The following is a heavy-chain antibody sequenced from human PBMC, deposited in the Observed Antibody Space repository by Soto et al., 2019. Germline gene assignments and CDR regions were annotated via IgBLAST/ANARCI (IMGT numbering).Heavy chain of an antibody. CDR3: AKDSISSDGVYYLYYFDS. Sequence: GSLRLACAASGFTFSRYAVSWVRQAPGKGLEWVSAISGSGGSTYFRDTVRGRFTISRDNSKNTLYLQTDSLRAEDTAVYYCAKDSISSDGVYYLYYFDSWGQGTLVTVSS. J-gene: IGHJ4*02. D-gene: IGHD3-22*01. CDR1: GFTFSRYA. CDR2: ISGSGGST. V-gene: IGHV3-23*01.